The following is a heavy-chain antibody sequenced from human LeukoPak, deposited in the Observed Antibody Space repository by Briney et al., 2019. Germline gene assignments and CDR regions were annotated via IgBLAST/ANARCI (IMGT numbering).Heavy chain of an antibody. Sequence: TSETLSLTCTVSGGSISSGGYYWSWIRQHPGKGLEWIGYIYYSGSTYYNPSLKSRVTISVDTSKNQFSLKLSSVTAADTAVYYRARGNLWSDSSGYYPYFDYWGQGTLVTVSS. CDR3: ARGNLWSDSSGYYPYFDY. J-gene: IGHJ4*02. D-gene: IGHD3-22*01. CDR2: IYYSGST. V-gene: IGHV4-31*03. CDR1: GGSISSGGYY.